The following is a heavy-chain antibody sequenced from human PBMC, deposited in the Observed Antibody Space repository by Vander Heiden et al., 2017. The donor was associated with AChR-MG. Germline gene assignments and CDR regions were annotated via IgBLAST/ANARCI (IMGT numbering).Heavy chain of an antibody. V-gene: IGHV1-8*01. CDR1: RYTFTSYD. D-gene: IGHD5-12*01. Sequence: QVPLVQSGAEVQKPGASVKVSCKASRYTFTSYDIPWVRQADGQGLEWMGWMNPNSDNTGYAQKFQGRVTMTMNTSIRTAYMELSSLTAEDTAVYYCARGGYGGSDYWGQGTLGTVSS. CDR2: MNPNSDNT. CDR3: ARGGYGGSDY. J-gene: IGHJ4*02.